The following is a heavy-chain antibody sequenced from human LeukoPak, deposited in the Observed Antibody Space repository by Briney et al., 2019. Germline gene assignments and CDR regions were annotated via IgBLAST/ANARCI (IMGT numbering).Heavy chain of an antibody. CDR2: ISWNSGSI. Sequence: GGSLRLSCAASRFTFDDYAMHWVRQAPGKGLEWVSGISWNSGSIGYADPVKGRFTISRDNAKNSLYLQMNSLRAEDTALYYCAKDSTYSYGIYYFDYWGQGTLVTVSS. V-gene: IGHV3-9*01. D-gene: IGHD5-18*01. J-gene: IGHJ4*02. CDR1: RFTFDDYA. CDR3: AKDSTYSYGIYYFDY.